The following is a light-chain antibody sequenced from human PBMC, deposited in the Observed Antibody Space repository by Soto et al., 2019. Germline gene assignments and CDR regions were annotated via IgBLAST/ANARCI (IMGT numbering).Light chain of an antibody. CDR3: QQYNNSPPLT. J-gene: IGKJ4*01. CDR2: GAS. V-gene: IGKV3-15*01. Sequence: EIVMTQSPATLSVSPGERATLSCRASQSVNNNLAWYQQKPGQAPRLLIYGASVRATGFPARFSGSGSGTEFTLTISSLQSEDFAVYYCQQYNNSPPLTFGGGTKVEIK. CDR1: QSVNNN.